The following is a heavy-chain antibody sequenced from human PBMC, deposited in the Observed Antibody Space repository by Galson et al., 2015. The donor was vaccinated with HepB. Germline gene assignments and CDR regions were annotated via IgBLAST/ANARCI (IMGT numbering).Heavy chain of an antibody. J-gene: IGHJ4*02. D-gene: IGHD4/OR15-4a*01. CDR1: GSTFNNYA. Sequence: SLRLSCAASGSTFNNYAMTWVRQAPGKGLEWVSTISGAGDDTFYADSVNGRFTISRDNFKNTLYLQMNNLRVEDTAVYHCAKGGYGAGWGYDSWGQGTLVTVSS. V-gene: IGHV3-23*01. CDR3: AKGGYGAGWGYDS. CDR2: ISGAGDDT.